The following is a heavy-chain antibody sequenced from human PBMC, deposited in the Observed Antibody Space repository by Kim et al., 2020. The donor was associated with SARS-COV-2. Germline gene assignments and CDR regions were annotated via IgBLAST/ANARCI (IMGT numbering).Heavy chain of an antibody. CDR3: VRDSSATY. CDR2: INSDGSIT. J-gene: IGHJ4*02. Sequence: GGSLRLSCAASGFTFSDYWMNWVRQAPGKGLVWVSRINSDGSITTYADSVKGRFTISRDNAKNTRYLQMNSLRAEDTAVYYCVRDSSATYWGQGTLVTVAS. CDR1: GFTFSDYW. V-gene: IGHV3-74*01.